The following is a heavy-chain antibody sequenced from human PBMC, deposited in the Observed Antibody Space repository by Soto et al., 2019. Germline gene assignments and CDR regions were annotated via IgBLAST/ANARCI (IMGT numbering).Heavy chain of an antibody. V-gene: IGHV4-30-2*01. D-gene: IGHD2-15*01. J-gene: IGHJ4*02. CDR1: GGSISSGGYS. CDR3: ASAGCSGGSCYSYYH. Sequence: ALSLTCAVSGGSISSGGYSWSWIRQPPGKGLEWIGYIYHSGSTYYNPSLKSRVTISVDRSKNQFSLKLSSVTAADTAVYYCASAGCSGGSCYSYYHGGRGTLLPVSS. CDR2: IYHSGST.